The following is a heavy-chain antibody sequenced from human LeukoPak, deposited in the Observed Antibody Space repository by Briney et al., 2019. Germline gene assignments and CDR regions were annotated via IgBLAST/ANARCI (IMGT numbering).Heavy chain of an antibody. Sequence: GGSLRLSCAASGFTFSSYAMHWVRQAPGKGLEGVAVISYDGSNKYYADSVKGRFTIPRDNSKNTLYLQMNSLRAEDTAVYYCARDKSCSGGSCYYFDYWGQGTLVTVSS. D-gene: IGHD2-15*01. CDR1: GFTFSSYA. V-gene: IGHV3-30-3*01. J-gene: IGHJ4*02. CDR2: ISYDGSNK. CDR3: ARDKSCSGGSCYYFDY.